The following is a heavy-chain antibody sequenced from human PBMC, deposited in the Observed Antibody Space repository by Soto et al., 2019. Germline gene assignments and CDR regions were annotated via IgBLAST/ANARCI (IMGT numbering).Heavy chain of an antibody. V-gene: IGHV3-23*01. CDR3: AKAQGGFWSGYYEFYYYGMDV. CDR2: ISGSGGST. Sequence: EVQLLESGGGLVQPGGSLRLSCAASGFTFSSYAMSWVRQAPGKGLEWVSAISGSGGSTYYADSVKGRFTISRDNSKNTLYLQMNSLRAEDTAVYYCAKAQGGFWSGYYEFYYYGMDVWGQGTTVTVSS. D-gene: IGHD3-3*01. J-gene: IGHJ6*02. CDR1: GFTFSSYA.